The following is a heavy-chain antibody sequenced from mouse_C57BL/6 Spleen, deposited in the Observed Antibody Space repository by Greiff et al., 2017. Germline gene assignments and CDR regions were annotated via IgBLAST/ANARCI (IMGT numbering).Heavy chain of an antibody. J-gene: IGHJ2*01. Sequence: EVHLVESGGGLVKPGGSLKLSCAASGFTFSSYTMSWVRQTPEKRLEWVATISGGGGNTYYPDSVKGRFTISRDNAKNTLYLQMSSLRSEDTALYYCARHKVATPYYFDYWGQGTTLTVSS. CDR3: ARHKVATPYYFDY. V-gene: IGHV5-9*01. D-gene: IGHD1-1*01. CDR2: ISGGGGNT. CDR1: GFTFSSYT.